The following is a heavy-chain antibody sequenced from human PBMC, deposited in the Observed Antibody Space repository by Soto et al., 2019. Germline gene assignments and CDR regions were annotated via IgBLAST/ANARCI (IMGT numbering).Heavy chain of an antibody. CDR1: GYSFTSYW. Sequence: PGESLKISCKGSGYSFTSYWIGWVRQMPGKGLEWMGIIYPGDSDTRYSPSFQGQVTISADKSISTAYLQWSSLKASDTAMYYCARLIGDYYDSSGYYQREDYWGQGTLVTVSS. CDR3: ARLIGDYYDSSGYYQREDY. CDR2: IYPGDSDT. J-gene: IGHJ4*02. V-gene: IGHV5-51*01. D-gene: IGHD3-22*01.